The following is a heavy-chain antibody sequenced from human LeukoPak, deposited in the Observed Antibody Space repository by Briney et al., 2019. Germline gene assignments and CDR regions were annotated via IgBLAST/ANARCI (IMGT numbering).Heavy chain of an antibody. V-gene: IGHV3-23*01. D-gene: IGHD3-10*01. J-gene: IGHJ4*02. Sequence: GGTLRLSCAASGFTFNTYDMSWVRQGPGKGLEWVSVITGSGGSTYYADSVKGRFTISRDNSKNTLYLQMNSLRAEDTAVYYCAKTDGSGSYYPYAYWGQGTLVTVSS. CDR2: ITGSGGST. CDR3: AKTDGSGSYYPYAY. CDR1: GFTFNTYD.